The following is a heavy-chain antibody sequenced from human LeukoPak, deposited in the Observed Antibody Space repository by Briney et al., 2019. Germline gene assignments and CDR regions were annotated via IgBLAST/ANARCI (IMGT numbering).Heavy chain of an antibody. CDR3: ARDRRYSSSWYADY. V-gene: IGHV1-69*04. Sequence: SVKVSCKASGGTFSSYAISWVRQAPGQGLEWMGRIIPILGIANYAQKFQGRVTITADKSTSTAYMELSSLRSEDTAVYYCARDRRYSSSWYADYWGQGTLVTVSS. J-gene: IGHJ4*02. CDR1: GGTFSSYA. CDR2: IIPILGIA. D-gene: IGHD6-13*01.